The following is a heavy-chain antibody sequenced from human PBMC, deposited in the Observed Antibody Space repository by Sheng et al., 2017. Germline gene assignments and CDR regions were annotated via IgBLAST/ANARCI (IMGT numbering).Heavy chain of an antibody. Sequence: QVQLQESGPGLVKPSETLSLTCAVFGYSISSGYYWGWIRQPQGRGWSGLGAVRSHWKHLLQPVPQESSQYVSRQVKDQFSLNLRSVTAADTAMYYCARFYDGGGFYYIWGHGTLVAVSS. CDR1: GYSISSGYY. D-gene: IGHD3-22*01. CDR3: ARFYDGGGFYYI. V-gene: IGHV4-38-2*01. J-gene: IGHJ4*01. CDR2: VRSHWKH.